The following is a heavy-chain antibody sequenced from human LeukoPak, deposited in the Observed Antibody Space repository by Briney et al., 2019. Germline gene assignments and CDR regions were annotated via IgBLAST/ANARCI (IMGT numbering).Heavy chain of an antibody. D-gene: IGHD6-19*01. Sequence: GGSLRLSCAASGFTFSSYWMHWVRQAPGKGLVWVSRINSDGSSTSYADSVKGRFTISRDNSKNTLYLQMNSLRAEDTAVYYCARELAVAGTGASDYWGQGTLVTVSS. CDR3: ARELAVAGTGASDY. J-gene: IGHJ4*02. CDR2: INSDGSST. CDR1: GFTFSSYW. V-gene: IGHV3-74*01.